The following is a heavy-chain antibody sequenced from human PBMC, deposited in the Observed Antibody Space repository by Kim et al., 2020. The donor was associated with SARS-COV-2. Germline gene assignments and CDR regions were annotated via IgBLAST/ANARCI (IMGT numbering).Heavy chain of an antibody. Sequence: GGSLRLSCAASGFTFSSYAMSWVRQAPGKGLEWVSAISGSGGSTYYADSVKGRFTISRDNSKNTLYLQMNSLRAEDTAVYYCAKDYRPYSSSYGGFDPWGQGTLVTVSS. V-gene: IGHV3-23*01. J-gene: IGHJ5*02. CDR2: ISGSGGST. CDR1: GFTFSSYA. D-gene: IGHD6-13*01. CDR3: AKDYRPYSSSYGGFDP.